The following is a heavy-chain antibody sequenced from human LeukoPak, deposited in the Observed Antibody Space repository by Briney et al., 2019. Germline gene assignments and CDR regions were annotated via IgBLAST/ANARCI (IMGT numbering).Heavy chain of an antibody. D-gene: IGHD6-19*01. CDR1: GGSFSGYY. CDR3: AREAAVALVDY. J-gene: IGHJ4*02. CDR2: INHSGST. V-gene: IGHV4-34*01. Sequence: PSETLSLTCAVYGGSFSGYYWSWIRQPPGKGLEWIGEINHSGSTNYNPSLESRVTISVDTSKNQFSLKLSSVTAADTAVYYCAREAAVALVDYWGQGTLVTVSS.